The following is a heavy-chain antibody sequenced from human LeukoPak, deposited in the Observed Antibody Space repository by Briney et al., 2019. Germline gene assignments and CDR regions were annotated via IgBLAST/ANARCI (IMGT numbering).Heavy chain of an antibody. D-gene: IGHD1-1*01. J-gene: IGHJ6*03. V-gene: IGHV4-39*01. CDR1: GGSISSSSYY. CDR2: IYYSGST. CDR3: ARRVDDVFYYYYYMDV. Sequence: SETLSLTCTVSGGSISSSSYYWGWVRQPPGKGLGWGGGIYYSGSTYYNPSLKSRVTISVDTSKNQFSLKLSSVTAADTAVYYCARRVDDVFYYYYYMDVWGKGTTVTVSS.